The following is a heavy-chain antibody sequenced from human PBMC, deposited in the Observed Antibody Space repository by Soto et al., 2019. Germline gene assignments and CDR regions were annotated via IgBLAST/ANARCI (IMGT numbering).Heavy chain of an antibody. J-gene: IGHJ6*02. CDR2: IIPIFGTA. V-gene: IGHV1-69*12. CDR3: ARSHIVVSYGMDV. Sequence: QVQLVQSGAEVKKPGSSVKVSCKASGGTFSSYAISWVRQAPGQGLEWMGGIIPIFGTANYAQKFQGRVTSIADESTSTGSMELSSLRSEDPAVYYCARSHIVVSYGMDVWCQGSTVTVSS. CDR1: GGTFSSYA. D-gene: IGHD2-21*01.